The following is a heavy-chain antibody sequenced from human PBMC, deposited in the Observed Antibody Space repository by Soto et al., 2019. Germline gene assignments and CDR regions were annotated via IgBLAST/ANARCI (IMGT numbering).Heavy chain of an antibody. CDR3: AFIAVAGTDFDY. J-gene: IGHJ4*02. CDR1: GYTFTSYG. CDR2: ISAYNGNT. D-gene: IGHD6-19*01. V-gene: IGHV1-18*03. Sequence: ASVKVSCKASGYTFTSYGISWVLQAPGQGLEWMGWISAYNGNTNYAQKLQGRVTMTTDTSTSTAYMELRSLRSDDMAVYYCAFIAVAGTDFDYWGQGTLVTVSS.